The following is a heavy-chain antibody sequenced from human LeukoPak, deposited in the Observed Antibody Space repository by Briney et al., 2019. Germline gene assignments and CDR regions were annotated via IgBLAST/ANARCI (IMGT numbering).Heavy chain of an antibody. Sequence: PSETLSLTCSVSNASVNNNNFYWAWIRQTPGKGLEGIGAVFYTGRTLHHPSHRSRVTISVDTSQNQFSMSLSSATAADTAVYFCARQGHNYGLRFDFWAQGPLVSVSS. J-gene: IGHJ4*02. D-gene: IGHD5-18*01. CDR3: ARQGHNYGLRFDF. CDR1: NASVNNNNFY. CDR2: VFYTGRT. V-gene: IGHV4-39*01.